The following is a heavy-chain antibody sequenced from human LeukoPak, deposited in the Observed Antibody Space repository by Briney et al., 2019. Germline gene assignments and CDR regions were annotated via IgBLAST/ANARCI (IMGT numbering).Heavy chain of an antibody. CDR3: ARDQSVEMATTAFDY. Sequence: ASVKVSCKTSGYTFTNYYIHWVRQATGQGLEWMGWMNPNSGNTGYAQKFQGRVTMTRNTSISTAYMELSSLRSEDTAVYYCARDQSVEMATTAFDYWGQGTLVTVSS. V-gene: IGHV1-8*02. CDR2: MNPNSGNT. J-gene: IGHJ4*02. D-gene: IGHD5-24*01. CDR1: GYTFTNYY.